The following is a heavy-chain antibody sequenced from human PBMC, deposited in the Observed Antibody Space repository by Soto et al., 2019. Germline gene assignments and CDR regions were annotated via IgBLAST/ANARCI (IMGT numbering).Heavy chain of an antibody. CDR3: ARDEALTRPGYFDY. D-gene: IGHD3-3*02. V-gene: IGHV3-48*01. J-gene: IGHJ4*02. CDR2: ISSSSSTI. Sequence: PGGSLRLSCAASGFTFSSYSMNWVRQAPGKGLEWVSYISSSSSTIYYADSVKGRFTISRDNAKNSLYLQMNSLRAEDTAVYYCARDEALTRPGYFDYWGQGTLVTVSS. CDR1: GFTFSSYS.